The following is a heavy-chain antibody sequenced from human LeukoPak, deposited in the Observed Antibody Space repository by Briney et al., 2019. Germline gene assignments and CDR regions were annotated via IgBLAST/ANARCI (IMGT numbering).Heavy chain of an antibody. Sequence: GGSLRLSCVAPGFTFSTYGMSWARQAPEKGLEWVSAISDSGGSTYYAASVKGRFTISRDNSKNTLYLQMNSLRAEDTAVYYCAKWLVPFYYYYYMDVWGKGTTVTISS. CDR3: AKWLVPFYYYYYMDV. J-gene: IGHJ6*03. V-gene: IGHV3-23*01. D-gene: IGHD6-19*01. CDR1: GFTFSTYG. CDR2: ISDSGGST.